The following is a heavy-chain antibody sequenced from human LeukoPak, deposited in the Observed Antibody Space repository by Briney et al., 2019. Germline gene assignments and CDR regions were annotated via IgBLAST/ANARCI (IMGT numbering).Heavy chain of an antibody. CDR2: ISAYNGNT. CDR3: ARDYYGSGSYRPDFFDY. CDR1: GYTFTSYG. D-gene: IGHD3-10*01. V-gene: IGHV1-18*01. J-gene: IGHJ4*02. Sequence: ASVKVSCKASGYTFTSYGISWVRQAPGQGLEWMGWISAYNGNTNYAQKLQGRVTMTTDTSTSTAYMELRSLRSDDTAVYYCARDYYGSGSYRPDFFDYWGQGTLVTVSS.